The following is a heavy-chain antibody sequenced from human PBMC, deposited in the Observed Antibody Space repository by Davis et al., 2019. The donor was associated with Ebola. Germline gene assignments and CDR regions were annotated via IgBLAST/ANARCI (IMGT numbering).Heavy chain of an antibody. CDR1: GFTFSDYY. J-gene: IGHJ4*02. V-gene: IGHV3-11*04. D-gene: IGHD6-13*01. Sequence: GESLKISCAASGFTFSDYYMSWIRQAPGKGLEWVSYISSSGSTIYYADSVKGRFTISRDNAKNSLYLQMNSLRAEDTAVYYCARGKQQLVQAIDYWGQGTLVTVSS. CDR3: ARGKQQLVQAIDY. CDR2: ISSSGSTI.